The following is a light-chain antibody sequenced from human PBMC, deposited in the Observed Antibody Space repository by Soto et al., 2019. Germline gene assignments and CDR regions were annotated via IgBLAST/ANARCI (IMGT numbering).Light chain of an antibody. V-gene: IGKV3-20*01. CDR1: QRVSSNY. CDR3: QQYDSSPGT. J-gene: IGKJ1*01. Sequence: EIVLTQSPGTLSLSPGERATLSCRASQRVSSNYLAWYQQKPGQAPRLLIYAASSRATDIPDRFSGSGSGTDFTLTIIRLEPEDFGLYYCQQYDSSPGTFGQGTKVEIK. CDR2: AAS.